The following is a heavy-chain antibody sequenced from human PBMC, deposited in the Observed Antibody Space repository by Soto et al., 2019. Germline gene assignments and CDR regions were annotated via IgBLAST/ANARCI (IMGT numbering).Heavy chain of an antibody. V-gene: IGHV4-30-4*01. CDR1: GGSISSGDYY. CDR3: ARVADCSGGRCYFSVDY. CDR2: IYYSGST. Sequence: QVQLQESGPGLVKPSQTLSLTCTVSGGSISSGDYYWSWIRQPPGKGLEGIGYIYYSGSTYYNPSLKSRVTTSVDTSKNQFSLKLSSVTAADTAVYYCARVADCSGGRCYFSVDYWGQGTLVTVSS. D-gene: IGHD2-15*01. J-gene: IGHJ4*02.